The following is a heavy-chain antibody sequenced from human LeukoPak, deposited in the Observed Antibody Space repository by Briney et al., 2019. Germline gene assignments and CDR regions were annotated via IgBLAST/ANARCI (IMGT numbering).Heavy chain of an antibody. CDR2: INHSGST. D-gene: IGHD3-22*01. CDR1: GGSFSGYY. V-gene: IGHV4-34*01. CDR3: ARSYDSSGYGINWFDP. J-gene: IGHJ5*02. Sequence: SETLSLTCAVYGGSFSGYYWSWIRQPPGKGLEWIGEINHSGSTNYNPSLKSRVTISVDTSKNQFSLKLSSVTAADTAVYYCARSYDSSGYGINWFDPWGQGTLVTVSS.